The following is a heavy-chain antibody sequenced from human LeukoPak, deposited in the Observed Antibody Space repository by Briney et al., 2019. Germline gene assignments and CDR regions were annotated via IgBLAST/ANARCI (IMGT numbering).Heavy chain of an antibody. CDR2: INHSGST. J-gene: IGHJ4*02. CDR1: GGSISSYY. CDR3: AREDSNDEKIDY. V-gene: IGHV4-34*01. D-gene: IGHD1-1*01. Sequence: SETLSLICTVSGGSISSYYWSWIRQPPGKGLEWIGEINHSGSTNYNPSLKSRVTISVDTSKNQFSLKLSSVTAADTAVYYCAREDSNDEKIDYWGQGTLVTVSS.